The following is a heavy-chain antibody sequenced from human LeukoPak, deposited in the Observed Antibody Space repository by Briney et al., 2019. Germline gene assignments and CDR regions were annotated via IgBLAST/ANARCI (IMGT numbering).Heavy chain of an antibody. Sequence: ASVKVSCKASGFTFTNSAMQWVRQARGQRLEWIGWIVVASGNTEYAQKFQERVTITRDMSTSTAYMELSSLSPEDTAVYYCAAAPIEMQQRGFDYWGQGTLVTVSS. D-gene: IGHD5-24*01. V-gene: IGHV1-58*02. CDR1: GFTFTNSA. CDR3: AAAPIEMQQRGFDY. J-gene: IGHJ4*02. CDR2: IVVASGNT.